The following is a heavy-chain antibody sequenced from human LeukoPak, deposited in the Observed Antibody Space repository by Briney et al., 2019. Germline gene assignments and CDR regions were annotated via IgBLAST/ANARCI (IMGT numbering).Heavy chain of an antibody. CDR1: GFTFSSHS. D-gene: IGHD2-21*02. J-gene: IGHJ6*02. V-gene: IGHV3-21*01. CDR3: ARDLVVVTGIPGYYYGMDV. CDR2: ITSSSSYI. Sequence: KPGGSLRLSCAASGFTFSSHSMNWVRPAPGKGLEWVSSITSSSSYIFYADSVEGRFTISRDNAKNSLYLQMNSLRAEDTAVYYCARDLVVVTGIPGYYYGMDVWGQGTTVTVSS.